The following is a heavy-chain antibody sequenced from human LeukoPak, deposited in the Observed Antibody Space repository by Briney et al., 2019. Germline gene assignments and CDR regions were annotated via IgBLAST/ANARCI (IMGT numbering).Heavy chain of an antibody. CDR2: FDPEDGET. J-gene: IGHJ5*02. CDR1: GYTLTELS. CDR3: AGGQGYSSSWYQNWFDP. Sequence: GASVKVSCKVSGYTLTELSMRWVRQAPGKGLEWMGGFDPEDGETIYAQKFQGRVTMTEDTSTDTAYMELSSLRSEDTAVYYCAGGQGYSSSWYQNWFDPWGQGTLVTVSS. V-gene: IGHV1-24*01. D-gene: IGHD6-13*01.